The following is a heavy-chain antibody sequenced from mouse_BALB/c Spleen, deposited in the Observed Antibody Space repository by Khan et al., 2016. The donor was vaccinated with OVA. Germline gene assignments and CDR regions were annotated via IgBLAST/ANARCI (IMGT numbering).Heavy chain of an antibody. Sequence: QVQLKQSGPELVRPGVSVKISCRGSGYTFTDYAMHWVKQSHAKSLEWIGLISTYSGNTNYKQKFKGKATMTVDKSSSTAYMELARLTSEDSAIYYCTRPAYDGYYDYWGQGTTFTVSS. CDR1: GYTFTDYA. D-gene: IGHD2-3*01. CDR2: ISTYSGNT. CDR3: TRPAYDGYYDY. J-gene: IGHJ2*01. V-gene: IGHV1S137*01.